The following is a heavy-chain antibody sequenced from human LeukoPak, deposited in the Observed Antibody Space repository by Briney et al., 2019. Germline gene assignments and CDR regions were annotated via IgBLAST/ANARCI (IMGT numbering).Heavy chain of an antibody. CDR2: INSDGSWT. CDR3: VGFYEAY. V-gene: IGHV3-74*01. Sequence: GGSLRLSCAASGNYWMHWVRQAPGKGLVWVSHINSDGSWTSYADSVKGRFTISKDNAKNTVYLQMNNLRAEDTAVYYCVGFYEAYWGRGTLVTVSS. CDR1: GNYW. J-gene: IGHJ4*02. D-gene: IGHD2/OR15-2a*01.